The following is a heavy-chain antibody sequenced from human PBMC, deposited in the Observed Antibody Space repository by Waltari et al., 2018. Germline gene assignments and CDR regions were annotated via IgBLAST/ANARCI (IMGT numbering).Heavy chain of an antibody. CDR2: IYYSGST. Sequence: QVQLQESGPGLVKPSETLSLTCTVSGGSISSYYWSWIRQPPGKGLEWIGYIYYSGSTNYNPSLKSRVTISVDTSKNQFSLKLSSVTAADTAVYYCASQTRWGWFDPWGQGTLVTVSS. CDR3: ASQTRWGWFDP. V-gene: IGHV4-59*08. J-gene: IGHJ5*02. CDR1: GGSISSYY. D-gene: IGHD7-27*01.